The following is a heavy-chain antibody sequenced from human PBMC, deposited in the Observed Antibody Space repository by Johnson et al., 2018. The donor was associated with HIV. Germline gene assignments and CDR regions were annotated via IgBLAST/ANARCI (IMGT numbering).Heavy chain of an antibody. Sequence: VQLVESGGGLVQPGGSLRLSCAASGFTFSNYWMSWVRQAPGKGLEWVANIKQDGSEKYYVDSVKGRFTISRDNAKNSLYLQMNSLRAEDTAVYYCARERSPGIAARDDACDIWGQGTMVTVSS. CDR2: IKQDGSEK. CDR1: GFTFSNYW. CDR3: ARERSPGIAARDDACDI. J-gene: IGHJ3*02. V-gene: IGHV3-7*05. D-gene: IGHD6-6*01.